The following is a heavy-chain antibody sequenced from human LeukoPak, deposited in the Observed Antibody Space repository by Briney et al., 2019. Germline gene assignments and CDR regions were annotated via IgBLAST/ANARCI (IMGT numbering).Heavy chain of an antibody. D-gene: IGHD3-10*01. V-gene: IGHV3-48*02. CDR3: ARDITVVRGLIGYYYGMDV. CDR2: ISSGSNTI. CDR1: GFTFSSYS. Sequence: GGSLRLSCAASGFTFSSYSMNWVRQAPGKGLEWVSYISSGSNTIYYADSVKGRFTISRDNGKNSLYLQMNSLGDEDTAVYYYARDITVVRGLIGYYYGMDVWGQGTIVTVSS. J-gene: IGHJ6*02.